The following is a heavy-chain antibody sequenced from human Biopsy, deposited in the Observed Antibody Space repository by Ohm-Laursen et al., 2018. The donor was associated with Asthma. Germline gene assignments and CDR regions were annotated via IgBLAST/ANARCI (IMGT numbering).Heavy chain of an antibody. J-gene: IGHJ5*02. V-gene: IGHV1-2*06. CDR1: AYTFIGYH. CDR2: INPNGGAT. Sequence: SVKVSCKASAYTFIGYHLHWVRQAPGEGLEWMGRINPNGGATIYAQKFQGRVTMTRDTSISTAYMELSRLTSDGTAVYYCARVQKSPGDRWFDPWGQGTLVTVSS. CDR3: ARVQKSPGDRWFDP. D-gene: IGHD7-27*01.